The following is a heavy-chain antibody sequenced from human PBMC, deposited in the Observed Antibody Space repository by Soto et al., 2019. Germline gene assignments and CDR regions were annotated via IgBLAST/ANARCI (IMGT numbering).Heavy chain of an antibody. CDR3: ARLWGDAFDI. V-gene: IGHV4-59*08. J-gene: IGHJ3*02. CDR2: IYYSGST. D-gene: IGHD3-16*01. CDR1: GGSISSYY. Sequence: SETLSLTCTVSGGSISSYYWSWIRQPPGKGLEWIGYIYYSGSTNYNPSLKSRVTISVDTSKNQFSLKLSSVTAADTAVYYCARLWGDAFDIWGQGTMVTVSS.